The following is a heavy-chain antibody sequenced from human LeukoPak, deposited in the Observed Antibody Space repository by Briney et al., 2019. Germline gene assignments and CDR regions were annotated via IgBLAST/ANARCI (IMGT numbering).Heavy chain of an antibody. J-gene: IGHJ4*02. Sequence: SVKVSCKASGGTFSNFAISWVRQAPGQGLEWMGGIIPIFGTANYAQKFQGRVTITADESTSTAYMELNSLRSEDTAVYYCARDQDGGNSYTLDYWGQGTLVTVSS. V-gene: IGHV1-69*13. D-gene: IGHD4-23*01. CDR1: GGTFSNFA. CDR3: ARDQDGGNSYTLDY. CDR2: IIPIFGTA.